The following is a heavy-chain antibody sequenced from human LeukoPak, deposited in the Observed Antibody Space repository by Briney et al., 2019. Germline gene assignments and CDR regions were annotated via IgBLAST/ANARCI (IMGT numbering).Heavy chain of an antibody. D-gene: IGHD3-22*01. CDR3: ARSYYDSSGYYPLGDV. V-gene: IGHV4-59*01. J-gene: IGHJ6*04. CDR1: GGSISSYY. CDR2: IYYSGST. Sequence: PSETLSLTCTVSGGSISSYYWSWIRQPPGKGLEWIGYIYYSGSTNYNPSLKSRVTISVDTSKNQFSLKLSSVTAADTAAYYCARSYYDSSGYYPLGDVWGKGTTVTVSS.